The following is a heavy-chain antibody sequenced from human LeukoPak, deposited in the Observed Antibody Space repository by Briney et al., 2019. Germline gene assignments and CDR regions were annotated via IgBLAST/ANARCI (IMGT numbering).Heavy chain of an antibody. D-gene: IGHD6-19*01. CDR2: IIPIFGTA. Sequence: SVKVSCKASGGSYSSNAISWVRQAPGQGLELMGRIIPIFGTANYAQMFHGRVTITADESTSTAYMELSSLRSEDTAVYYCARAIAVAASYYYYGMDVWGQGTTVTVSS. CDR3: ARAIAVAASYYYYGMDV. V-gene: IGHV1-69*13. J-gene: IGHJ6*02. CDR1: GGSYSSNA.